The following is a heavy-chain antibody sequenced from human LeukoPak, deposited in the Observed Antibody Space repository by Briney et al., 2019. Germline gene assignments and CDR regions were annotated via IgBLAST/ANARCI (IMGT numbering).Heavy chain of an antibody. CDR1: GYTFTGYY. CDR3: ARYPLSYSGNWHYYFDY. Sequence: GASVKVSCKASGYTFTGYYMHWVRQAPGQGLEWMGWISAYNGNTNYAQNLQDRVIMNTDTSTSTAYMELRSLRSDDTAVYYCARYPLSYSGNWHYYFDYWGQGTLVTVSS. D-gene: IGHD6-13*01. V-gene: IGHV1-18*04. CDR2: ISAYNGNT. J-gene: IGHJ4*02.